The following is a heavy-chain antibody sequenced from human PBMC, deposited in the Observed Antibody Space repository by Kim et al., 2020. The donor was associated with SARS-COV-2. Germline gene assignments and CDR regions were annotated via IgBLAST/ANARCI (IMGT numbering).Heavy chain of an antibody. J-gene: IGHJ6*02. Sequence: ASVKVSCKTSGYTFTSYYMHWVRQAPGQGLEWMGIMNPSGGSTSYAQKFQGRVTMTRDTSTSTVYMELSSLRSEDTAVYYCARGEDLVVVAATLLNYYYYGMDVWGQGTTVTVSS. CDR1: GYTFTSYY. CDR3: ARGEDLVVVAATLLNYYYYGMDV. D-gene: IGHD2-15*01. CDR2: MNPSGGST. V-gene: IGHV1-46*01.